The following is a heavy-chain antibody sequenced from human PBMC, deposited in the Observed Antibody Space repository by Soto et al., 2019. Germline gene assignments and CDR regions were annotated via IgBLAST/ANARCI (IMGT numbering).Heavy chain of an antibody. Sequence: SLRLSCAASGFTFSDRHMDWVRQAPGKGLEWAGRTKNKANSYTTEYAASVKGRFTISRDYSRDSVYLQMNSLKTDDTAVYYCTIEGAYPGPDFDYWGQGTLVTVSS. CDR1: GFTFSDRH. D-gene: IGHD3-16*01. J-gene: IGHJ4*02. CDR2: TKNKANSYTT. V-gene: IGHV3-72*01. CDR3: TIEGAYPGPDFDY.